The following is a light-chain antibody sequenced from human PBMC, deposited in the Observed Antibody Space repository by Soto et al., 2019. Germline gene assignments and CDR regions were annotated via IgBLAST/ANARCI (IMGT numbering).Light chain of an antibody. CDR3: QQYGSSPLT. J-gene: IGKJ4*01. CDR2: GAP. Sequence: EIVLTQSPGTLSLSPGERATLSCRASQSVSNNYLAWYQQKPGQAPRLLISGAPSRATGIPDRFNGSGSGTDFTLTISRLEPEDFAVYYCQQYGSSPLTFGGGTKVEIK. CDR1: QSVSNNY. V-gene: IGKV3-20*01.